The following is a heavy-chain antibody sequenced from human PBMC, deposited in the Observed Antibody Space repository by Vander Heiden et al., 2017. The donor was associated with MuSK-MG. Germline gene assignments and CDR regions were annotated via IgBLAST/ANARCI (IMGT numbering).Heavy chain of an antibody. J-gene: IGHJ5*02. V-gene: IGHV3-23*01. Sequence: EVQVLESGGDLVQPGGSLILSCAASGFTFSSFGMNWIRHAPAQGLQWVSAISGSGEKTYYADSVKGRVTISRDNSRNTLYLHVHRLTEDATALYYCARGQAVGGPTWLAPWGQGPLVTVS. CDR1: GFTFSSFG. D-gene: IGHD6-19*01. CDR2: ISGSGEKT. CDR3: ARGQAVGGPTWLAP.